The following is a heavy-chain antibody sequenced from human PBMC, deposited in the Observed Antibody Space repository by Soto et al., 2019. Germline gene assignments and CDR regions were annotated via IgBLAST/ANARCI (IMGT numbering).Heavy chain of an antibody. CDR3: ARAPGIEVSGTPLYFDY. CDR1: GFNFNIYA. CDR2: ITGGGGTT. V-gene: IGHV3-23*01. J-gene: IGHJ4*02. Sequence: EVQLQESGGGLVEPGGSLRLSCTASGFNFNIYAMIWVRQAPGKGLAWVSGITGGGGTTYYAESVKGRFTISRDNSKNTVYVQMNSLRAEDTAIYYCARAPGIEVSGTPLYFDYWGQGTLVTGSS. D-gene: IGHD6-13*01.